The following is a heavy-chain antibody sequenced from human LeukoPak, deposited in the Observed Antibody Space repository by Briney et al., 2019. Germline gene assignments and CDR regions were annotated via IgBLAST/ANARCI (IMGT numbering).Heavy chain of an antibody. CDR2: ISTYNGNT. Sequence: ASVKVSCKASGYTFVTYGINWVRQTPAQGPGWIGWISTYNGNTKNALKFQDRVTLTRDTSTTTAYTEFKSLTSDDSAVYYWAKASFDHWGQGTLVIVSS. V-gene: IGHV1-18*01. J-gene: IGHJ4*02. CDR3: AKASFDH. CDR1: GYTFVTYG.